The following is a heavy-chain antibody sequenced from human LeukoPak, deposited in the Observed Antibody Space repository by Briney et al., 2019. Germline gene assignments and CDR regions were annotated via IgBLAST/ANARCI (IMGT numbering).Heavy chain of an antibody. Sequence: SQTLSLTCAISGDSVSSNSAAWNWIRQSPSRGLEWLGRTYYRSKWYNDYAVSVKSRITINPDTSKNQFSLQLNSVTPEDTAVYYCARDAEIVGNQLDRPYFDYWGQGTLVTVSS. CDR2: TYYRSKWYN. D-gene: IGHD2-2*01. CDR3: ARDAEIVGNQLDRPYFDY. CDR1: GDSVSSNSAA. V-gene: IGHV6-1*01. J-gene: IGHJ4*02.